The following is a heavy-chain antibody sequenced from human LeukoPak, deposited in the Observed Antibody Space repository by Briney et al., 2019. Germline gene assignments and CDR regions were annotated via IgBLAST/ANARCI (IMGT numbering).Heavy chain of an antibody. J-gene: IGHJ3*02. Sequence: KPSETLSLTCAVYGGSFSGYYWSWIRQPPGKGLEWIGEINHSGSTNYNPSLKSRVTISVDTSKNQFSLKLSSVTAADTAVYYCARTPGYSYGRAAIGAFDIWGQGTMVTVSS. V-gene: IGHV4-34*01. CDR1: GGSFSGYY. CDR2: INHSGST. D-gene: IGHD5-18*01. CDR3: ARTPGYSYGRAAIGAFDI.